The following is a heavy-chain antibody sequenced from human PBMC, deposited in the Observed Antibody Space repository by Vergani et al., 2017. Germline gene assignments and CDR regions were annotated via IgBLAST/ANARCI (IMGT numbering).Heavy chain of an antibody. V-gene: IGHV3-33*01. J-gene: IGHJ4*02. Sequence: QVQLVESGGGVVQPGRSLRLSCAASGFIFSSYGMHWVRQAPGKGLEWVAVIWYDGSNKYYADSVKGRFTISRDNSKNTLYLQMNSLRAEDTAVYYCARDKPPEAGFGELVSNGFDYWGQGTLVTVSS. CDR2: IWYDGSNK. CDR3: ARDKPPEAGFGELVSNGFDY. D-gene: IGHD3-10*01. CDR1: GFIFSSYG.